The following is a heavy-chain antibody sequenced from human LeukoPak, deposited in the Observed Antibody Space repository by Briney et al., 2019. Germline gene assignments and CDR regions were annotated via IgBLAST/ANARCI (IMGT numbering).Heavy chain of an antibody. V-gene: IGHV4-59*08. J-gene: IGHJ4*02. CDR3: ARAVSGRFDY. CDR2: IHYSGST. CDR1: GGSMSPYH. Sequence: SETLSLTCTVSGGSMSPYHWGWIRQPPGKGLEWTGYIHYSGSTNYNPSLKSRVTISVDTSKNQFSLKLSSVTAADTAIYYCARAVSGRFDYWGQGTIVTVSS. D-gene: IGHD6-19*01.